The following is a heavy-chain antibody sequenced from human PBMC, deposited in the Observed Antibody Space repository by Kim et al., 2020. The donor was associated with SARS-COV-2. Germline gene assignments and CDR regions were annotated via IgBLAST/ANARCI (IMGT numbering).Heavy chain of an antibody. CDR2: IAYDGSHI. CDR1: GLTFSAHA. CDR3: LAEIGSRSFDH. Sequence: GGSLRLSCAASGLTFSAHALNWVRQAPGKGLEWVAHIAYDGSHISYPDSVKGRFIISRDNTESTLYLQMNSLRPEDTAVYYCLAEIGSRSFDHWGQGTLVTVSS. V-gene: IGHV3-30*04. J-gene: IGHJ4*02. D-gene: IGHD3-10*01.